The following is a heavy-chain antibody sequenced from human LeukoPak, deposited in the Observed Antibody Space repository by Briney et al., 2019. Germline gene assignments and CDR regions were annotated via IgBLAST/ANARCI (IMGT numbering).Heavy chain of an antibody. D-gene: IGHD2-8*01. CDR1: GYTFSNYD. J-gene: IGHJ5*02. V-gene: IGHV1-8*01. CDR3: ARTYCENCPNPNWFDP. Sequence: ASVKVSCKASGYTFSNYDINWVRQAPGQGLEWVGWMKPNTGATGYAAKFQSRVTMTREISTSTAYMELSSLTSEDTAVYFCARTYCENCPNPNWFDPWGQGTLVTVSS. CDR2: MKPNTGAT.